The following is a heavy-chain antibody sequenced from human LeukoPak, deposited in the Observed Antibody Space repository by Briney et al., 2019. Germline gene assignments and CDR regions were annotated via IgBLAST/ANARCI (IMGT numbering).Heavy chain of an antibody. CDR3: VKDIHYYGSGNYYNGYFDY. D-gene: IGHD3-10*01. CDR2: ISSNGGST. CDR1: GFSFSNYA. Sequence: PGGSLRLSCSASGFSFSNYAMHRVRQAPGKGLEYVSAISSNGGSTYYADSVKGRFTISRDNSKNTLYLQVSSLRAEDTAVYYCVKDIHYYGSGNYYNGYFDYWGQGTLVTVSS. V-gene: IGHV3-64D*09. J-gene: IGHJ4*02.